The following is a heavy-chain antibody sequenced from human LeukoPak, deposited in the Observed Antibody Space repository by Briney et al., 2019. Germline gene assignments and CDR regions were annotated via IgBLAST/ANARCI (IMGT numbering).Heavy chain of an antibody. V-gene: IGHV1-2*06. CDR3: ARDVSSTPNWEFDY. CDR1: GYTFADYF. D-gene: IGHD1-26*01. CDR2: INANSGGT. Sequence: GASVKVSCKTSGYTFADYFIHWVRQAPGQGLEHMGRINANSGGTEYQQKFQGRVTMTRDMSISTAYVEVNWLISDDTAIYYCARDVSSTPNWEFDYWGQGTTVTVSS. J-gene: IGHJ4*02.